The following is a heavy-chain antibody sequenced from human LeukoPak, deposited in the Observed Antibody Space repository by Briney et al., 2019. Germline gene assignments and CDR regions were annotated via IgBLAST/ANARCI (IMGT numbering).Heavy chain of an antibody. D-gene: IGHD3-9*01. Sequence: ASVKVSCKASGYTFTSYYMHWVRQAPGQGLEWMGWINAYNGNTNYAQKLQGRVTMTTDTSTSTVYMELRSLRSDDTAVYYCARAYYDILTGYTDAFDIWGQGTMVTVSS. J-gene: IGHJ3*02. V-gene: IGHV1-18*04. CDR2: INAYNGNT. CDR3: ARAYYDILTGYTDAFDI. CDR1: GYTFTSYY.